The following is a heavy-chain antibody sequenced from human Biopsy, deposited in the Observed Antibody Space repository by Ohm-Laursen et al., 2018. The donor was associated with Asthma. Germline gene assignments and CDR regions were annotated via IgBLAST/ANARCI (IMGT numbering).Heavy chain of an antibody. CDR3: ARGDSSGWSHYYFDY. Sequence: SLRLSCAASGFTVSRDHMFWVRQAPGKGLEWVSVIYSGGTSHTADSVRGRFTISRDFSKNTLPLQMHSLRVEDTAVYYCARGDSSGWSHYYFDYWGQGTLVTVSS. CDR2: IYSGGTS. J-gene: IGHJ4*02. D-gene: IGHD6-19*01. V-gene: IGHV3-53*01. CDR1: GFTVSRDH.